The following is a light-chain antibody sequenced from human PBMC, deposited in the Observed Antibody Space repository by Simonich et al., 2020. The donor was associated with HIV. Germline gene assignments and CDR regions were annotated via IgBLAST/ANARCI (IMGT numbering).Light chain of an antibody. Sequence: DIQMTQSPSTLSASVRDRVTITCRANQGISNSLAWYQQKPGKAPKLLLYAASRLESGVPSRFSGSGSGTDYTLTISSLQPEDFATYYCQQYYSTNWTFGQGTKVEIK. CDR3: QQYYSTNWT. CDR2: AAS. V-gene: IGKV1-NL1*01. J-gene: IGKJ1*01. CDR1: QGISNS.